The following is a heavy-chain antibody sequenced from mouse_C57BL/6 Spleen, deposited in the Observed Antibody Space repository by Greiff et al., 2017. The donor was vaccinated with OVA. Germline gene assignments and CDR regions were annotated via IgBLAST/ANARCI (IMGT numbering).Heavy chain of an antibody. CDR1: GYTFTSYW. J-gene: IGHJ3*01. V-gene: IGHV1-7*01. CDR2: INPSSGYT. CDR3: ARSLYDYDEGFAY. D-gene: IGHD2-4*01. Sequence: QVQLKQSGAELAKPGASVKLSCKASGYTFTSYWMHWVKQRPGQGLEWIGYINPSSGYTKYNQKFKDKATLTADKSSSTAYMQLSSLTYEDSAVYYCARSLYDYDEGFAYWGQGTLVTVSA.